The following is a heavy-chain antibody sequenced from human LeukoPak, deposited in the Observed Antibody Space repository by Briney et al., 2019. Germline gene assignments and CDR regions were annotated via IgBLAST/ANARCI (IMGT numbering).Heavy chain of an antibody. CDR1: GGSISSGDYY. V-gene: IGHV4-30-4*01. Sequence: SETLSLTCTVSGGSISSGDYYWSWIRQPPGKGLEWIGYIYYSGSTYYNPSLKSRVTIPVDTSKNQFSLKLSSVTAADTAVYYCAREDSYGYRTGFDYWGQGTLVTVSS. J-gene: IGHJ4*02. D-gene: IGHD5-18*01. CDR3: AREDSYGYRTGFDY. CDR2: IYYSGST.